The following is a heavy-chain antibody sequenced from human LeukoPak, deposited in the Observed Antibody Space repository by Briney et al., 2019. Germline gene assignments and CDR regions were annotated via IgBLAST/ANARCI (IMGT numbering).Heavy chain of an antibody. CDR1: GYSFTSYG. J-gene: IGHJ6*02. CDR2: INNYNGNT. Sequence: ASVKVSCKASGYSFTSYGISWVRQAPGQGLEWMGWINNYNGNTNYAQKFQGRVTMTTDTSTSTAYMELRSLRSDDTAVYYCASTGTTGMDVWGQGTTVTVSS. D-gene: IGHD1-7*01. CDR3: ASTGTTGMDV. V-gene: IGHV1-18*04.